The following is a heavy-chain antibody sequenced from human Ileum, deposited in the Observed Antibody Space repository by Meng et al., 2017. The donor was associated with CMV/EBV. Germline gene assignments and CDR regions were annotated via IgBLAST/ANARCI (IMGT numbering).Heavy chain of an antibody. CDR1: CDSISSGHYY. Sequence: QGRAPVLLQPSRILSLTCTVACDSISSGHYYWSWISQTPGKRLEWIGHIHDSGSTYYNPSLQSRVTISVDTSKNQFSLKLSSVTAADTAVYYCARVWGIAVRPLDYWGQGTLVTVSS. J-gene: IGHJ4*02. CDR2: IHDSGST. V-gene: IGHV4-30-4*01. CDR3: ARVWGIAVRPLDY. D-gene: IGHD6-6*01.